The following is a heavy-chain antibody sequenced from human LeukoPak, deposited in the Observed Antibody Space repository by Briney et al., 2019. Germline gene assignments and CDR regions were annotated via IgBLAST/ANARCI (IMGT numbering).Heavy chain of an antibody. CDR2: TFYRSKWYH. D-gene: IGHD2/OR15-2a*01. CDR3: AREKDDYFPFDP. J-gene: IGHJ5*02. V-gene: IGHV6-1*01. CDR1: GDSVSSNRAA. Sequence: SQTLSLTCAISGDSVSSNRAAWNWIRQSPSRGLEWLGRTFYRSKWYHDYAVSVKSRILINSDTSNNQFSLQRNSLTPEDTAVYYGAREKDDYFPFDPWGQGTLSPSPQ.